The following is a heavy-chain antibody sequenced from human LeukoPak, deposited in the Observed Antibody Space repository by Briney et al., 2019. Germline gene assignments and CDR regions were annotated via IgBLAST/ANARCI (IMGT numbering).Heavy chain of an antibody. V-gene: IGHV4-34*01. Sequence: SETLSLTCAVYGGSFSGYYWSWIRQPPGKGLEWTGEINHSGSTNYNPSLKSRVTISVDTSKNQFSLKLSSVTAADTAVYYCARGATKKFDYWGQGTLVTVSS. J-gene: IGHJ4*02. D-gene: IGHD1-26*01. CDR3: ARGATKKFDY. CDR1: GGSFSGYY. CDR2: INHSGST.